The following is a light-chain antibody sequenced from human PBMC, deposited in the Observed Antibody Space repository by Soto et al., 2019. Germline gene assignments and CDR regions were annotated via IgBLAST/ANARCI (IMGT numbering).Light chain of an antibody. CDR3: GADHGSGSNFVVV. Sequence: QLVLTQPPSASASLGASVTLTCTLNSGYSNYRVDWHQQRPGKGPRFVMRVGTGGIEGSKGDGIPDRFSVSGSGLNRYLTINNIQEEDESDYHCGADHGSGSNFVVVFGGGTKLTVL. V-gene: IGLV9-49*01. CDR2: VGTGGIEG. J-gene: IGLJ2*01. CDR1: SGYSNYR.